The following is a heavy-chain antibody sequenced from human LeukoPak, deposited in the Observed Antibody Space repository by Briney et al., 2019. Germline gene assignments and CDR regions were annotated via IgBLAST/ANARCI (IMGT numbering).Heavy chain of an antibody. J-gene: IGHJ5*02. CDR2: ISGSGGST. D-gene: IGHD2-15*01. CDR3: AKDYVPDIVVVVAATEFDP. CDR1: GFTFSSYA. V-gene: IGHV3-23*01. Sequence: GGSLRLSCAASGFTFSSYAMSWVRQAPGKRLEWVSVISGSGGSTYYADSVKGRFTISRDNSKNTLYLQMNSLRAEDTAVYYCAKDYVPDIVVVVAATEFDPWGQGTLVTVSS.